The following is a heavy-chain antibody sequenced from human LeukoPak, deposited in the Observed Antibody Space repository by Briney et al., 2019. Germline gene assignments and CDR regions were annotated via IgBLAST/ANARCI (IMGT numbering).Heavy chain of an antibody. D-gene: IGHD6-13*01. J-gene: IGHJ4*02. CDR3: ARDGFSSSWPYYLDF. CDR1: GYTFTKYG. Sequence: GASVKVSCKASGYTFTKYGISWVRQAPGQGLEWMRWISTYNGNTDYAQKFQGRVTMTTDTSTSTAYMELRSLRSDDTAVYYCARDGFSSSWPYYLDFWGQGSLVTVSS. V-gene: IGHV1-18*01. CDR2: ISTYNGNT.